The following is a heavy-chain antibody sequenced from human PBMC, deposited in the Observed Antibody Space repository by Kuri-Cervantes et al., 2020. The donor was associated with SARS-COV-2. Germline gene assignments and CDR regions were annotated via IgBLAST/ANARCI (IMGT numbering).Heavy chain of an antibody. CDR1: GGSISSYY. V-gene: IGHV4-59*12. Sequence: SETLSLTCTVSGGSISSYYWSWIRQPPGKGLGWIGYIYYSGSTNYNPSLKSRVTISVDTSKVQFSLKLSSVTAADTSVYYCARAVRSGSSSWYGFDYWGQGTLVTVSS. J-gene: IGHJ4*02. CDR3: ARAVRSGSSSWYGFDY. CDR2: IYYSGST. D-gene: IGHD6-13*01.